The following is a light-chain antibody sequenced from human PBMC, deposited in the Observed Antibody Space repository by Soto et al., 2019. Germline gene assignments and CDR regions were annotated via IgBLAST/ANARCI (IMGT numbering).Light chain of an antibody. J-gene: IGKJ4*01. CDR2: WAS. CDR3: QQFYTTPLT. Sequence: DIVMTQSPDSLAVSLGERATINCKSSQSVLFSPNNKNYLAWYQRKPGQPPKLLISWASTRESGVPDRFTGSGSGTDFTLTISSLQAEDVAVYFCQQFYTTPLTFGGGTQVEIK. CDR1: QSVLFSPNNKNY. V-gene: IGKV4-1*01.